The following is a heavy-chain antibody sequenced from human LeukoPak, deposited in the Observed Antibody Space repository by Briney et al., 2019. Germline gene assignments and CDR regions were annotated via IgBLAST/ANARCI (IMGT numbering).Heavy chain of an antibody. CDR2: IYYSGST. CDR3: ARASYSGSYNNFDY. V-gene: IGHV4-61*01. CDR1: GDSFSSVTDY. Sequence: SETLSLTCTVSGDSFSSVTDYWAWIRQPPGKGLEWIGYIYYSGSTNYNPSLKSRVTISVDTSKNQFSLKLSSVTAADAAVYYCARASYSGSYNNFDYWGQGTLVTVSS. J-gene: IGHJ4*02. D-gene: IGHD1-26*01.